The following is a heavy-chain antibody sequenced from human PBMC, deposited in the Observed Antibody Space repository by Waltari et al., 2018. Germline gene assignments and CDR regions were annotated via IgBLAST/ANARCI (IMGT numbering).Heavy chain of an antibody. Sequence: EVELVQSGAEVKKPGASLRISCKGSGYNFDTYWIGWVRQKPGRGLEWLGISYPSDSDTRYSPYFLGQVTMSVDKSISTVYRQRTSLQVSDSAIYYCARHVKGGGGGGYIEHWGQGTQVTVSS. CDR3: ARHVKGGGGGGYIEH. D-gene: IGHD5-12*01. V-gene: IGHV5-51*01. CDR2: SYPSDSDT. J-gene: IGHJ1*01. CDR1: GYNFDTYW.